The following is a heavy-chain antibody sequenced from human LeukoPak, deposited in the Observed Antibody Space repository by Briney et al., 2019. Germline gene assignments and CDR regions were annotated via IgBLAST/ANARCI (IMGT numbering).Heavy chain of an antibody. J-gene: IGHJ4*02. CDR1: GGSVSGYY. CDR2: VYYSGST. D-gene: IGHD2-15*01. CDR3: ARAAGRWGSGYFDY. V-gene: IGHV4-59*02. Sequence: PSETLSLTCVVSGGSVSGYYWGWIRQPPGRGLEWIGYVYYSGSTNYNPSFKSRITISVDTSRNQFSLQLSSVTAADTAVYYCARAAGRWGSGYFDYWGQGTLVTVSS.